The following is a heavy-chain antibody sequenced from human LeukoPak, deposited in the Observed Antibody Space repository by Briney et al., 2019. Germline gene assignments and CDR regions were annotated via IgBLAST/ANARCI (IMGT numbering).Heavy chain of an antibody. V-gene: IGHV3-30*04. CDR1: GFTFSSYA. D-gene: IGHD2-15*01. J-gene: IGHJ4*02. Sequence: GGSLRLSCAASGFTFSSYAMHWVRQAPGKGLEWVAYISYDGSNKYYADSVKGRFTISRDNSKNALYLQMNSLRGEGTAVYDCARGARYCSGGSCYAGAFDYWGQGTLVTVSS. CDR2: ISYDGSNK. CDR3: ARGARYCSGGSCYAGAFDY.